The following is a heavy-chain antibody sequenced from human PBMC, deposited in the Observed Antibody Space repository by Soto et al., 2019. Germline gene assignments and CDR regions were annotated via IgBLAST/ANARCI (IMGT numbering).Heavy chain of an antibody. J-gene: IGHJ4*02. D-gene: IGHD3-22*01. CDR1: GFTFSSYG. CDR3: AKGKHYYDSSGYYYY. CDR2: ISYDGSNK. V-gene: IGHV3-30*18. Sequence: QVQLVESGGGVVQPGRSLRLSCAASGFTFSSYGMHWVRQAPGKGLEWVAVISYDGSNKYYADSVKGRFTISRDNSKNALYLQMNSLRAEDTAVYYCAKGKHYYDSSGYYYYWGQGTLVTVSS.